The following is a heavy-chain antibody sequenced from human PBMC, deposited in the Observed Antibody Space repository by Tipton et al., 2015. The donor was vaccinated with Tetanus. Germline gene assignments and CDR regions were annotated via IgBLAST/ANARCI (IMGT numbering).Heavy chain of an antibody. Sequence: GLVKPSQTLSLTCTVSGGSISSGGYYWSWIRQHPGKGLEWIGDIYNSGSTYYNPSLKSRVTISVDTSENQFSLKLNSVTAADTAVYYCARDQARGARGWNYFDYWGQGSLVTVSP. V-gene: IGHV4-31*03. CDR1: GGSISSGGYY. J-gene: IGHJ4*02. CDR3: ARDQARGARGWNYFDY. CDR2: IYNSGST. D-gene: IGHD1-26*01.